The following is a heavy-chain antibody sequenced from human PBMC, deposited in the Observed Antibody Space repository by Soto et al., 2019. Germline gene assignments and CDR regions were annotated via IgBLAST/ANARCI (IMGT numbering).Heavy chain of an antibody. Sequence: ASVKVSCKASGYTFTSYGISWVRQAPGQGLEWMGWISAYNGNTNYAQKLQGRVTLTTDTSTTTAYMELRSLRSDDTAVYYCASPIKYYDISTGHQTAELGMDVW. V-gene: IGHV1-18*01. D-gene: IGHD3-9*01. CDR2: ISAYNGNT. CDR1: GYTFTSYG. CDR3: ASPIKYYDISTGHQTAELGMDV. J-gene: IGHJ6*01.